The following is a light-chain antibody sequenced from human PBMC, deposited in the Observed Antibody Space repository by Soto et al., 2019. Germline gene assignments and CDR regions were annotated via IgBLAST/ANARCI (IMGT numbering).Light chain of an antibody. CDR2: DVR. V-gene: IGLV2-14*01. J-gene: IGLJ3*02. Sequence: QSALTQPASVSGSPGQSITISCIGTSSDVGSYNYVSWYQEHPGKAPKLIIFDVRDRPSGVSDRFSGSKSGNTASLTISDLQADDEAHYYCSSYTGSSPMVFGGGTKLTVL. CDR3: SSYTGSSPMV. CDR1: SSDVGSYNY.